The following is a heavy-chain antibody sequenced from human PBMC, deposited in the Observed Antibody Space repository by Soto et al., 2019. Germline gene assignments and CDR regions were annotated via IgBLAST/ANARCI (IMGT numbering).Heavy chain of an antibody. CDR3: AREGRANWGLFDY. CDR1: GFTFSTYP. CDR2: ISYDGTNQ. V-gene: IGHV3-30-3*01. D-gene: IGHD7-27*01. Sequence: QVHLVESGGGVVQPGRSLRLSCATSGFTFSTYPMHWVRQAPGKGLEWVAFISYDGTNQYYADSVKGRFTISRDDSKDTLYLQMNSLRTEDTAVFYCAREGRANWGLFDYRGQGALVTVSS. J-gene: IGHJ4*02.